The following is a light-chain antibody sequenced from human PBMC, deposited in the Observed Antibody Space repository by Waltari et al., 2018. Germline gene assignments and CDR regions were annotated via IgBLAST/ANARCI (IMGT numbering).Light chain of an antibody. CDR2: QDS. J-gene: IGLJ3*02. Sequence: SYELTQPPSVSVSPGQTASITCPGDKLGDKYVCWYQQRPGHSPEVVIYQDSLRPSGIPERFSGSNSGNTATLTISGTQPVDDADYYCQAWDSGVVFGGGTKLTVL. V-gene: IGLV3-1*01. CDR1: KLGDKY. CDR3: QAWDSGVV.